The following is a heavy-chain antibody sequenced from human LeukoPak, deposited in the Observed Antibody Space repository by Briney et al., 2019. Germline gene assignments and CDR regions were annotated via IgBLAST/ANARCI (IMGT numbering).Heavy chain of an antibody. V-gene: IGHV3-48*03. J-gene: IGHJ3*02. Sequence: GGSLRLSCAASGFTFRSYELNWVRQAPGKGLEWVSYISDVGTTQHYADSVKGRFIISRDNAKNSLYLQMNSLTTEDTAVYYFARDRSKVTAYDDALDIWGQGTMVIVSS. D-gene: IGHD2-21*02. CDR2: ISDVGTTQ. CDR3: ARDRSKVTAYDDALDI. CDR1: GFTFRSYE.